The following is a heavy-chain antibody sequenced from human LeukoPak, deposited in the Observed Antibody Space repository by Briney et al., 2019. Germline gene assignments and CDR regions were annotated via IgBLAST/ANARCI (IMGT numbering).Heavy chain of an antibody. CDR1: GYTFTDCF. V-gene: IGHV1-2*02. J-gene: IGHJ4*02. CDR2: INPKNGGT. CDR3: ATLGGHSLAAQNGY. D-gene: IGHD3-16*01. Sequence: ASVKVSCKTSGYTFTDCFMHWVRQAPGQGLEWMGWINPKNGGTSYAQRLQGRVTMTMDTSVTTAHMELTRLTSDDTAVYYCATLGGHSLAAQNGYWGQGTLATVSS.